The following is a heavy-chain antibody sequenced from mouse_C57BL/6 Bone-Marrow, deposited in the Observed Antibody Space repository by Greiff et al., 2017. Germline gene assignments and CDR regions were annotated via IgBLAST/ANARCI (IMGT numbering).Heavy chain of an antibody. J-gene: IGHJ2*01. Sequence: VQLQQSGAELVRPGASVTLSCKASGYTFTVYEMHWVKQTPVHGLEWIGAIDPETGGTAYNQKFKGKAILTADKSSSTAYMELRSLTSEDSAVYYCTRLLNGYSYYFDYWGQGTTLTVSS. V-gene: IGHV1-15*01. D-gene: IGHD2-3*01. CDR2: IDPETGGT. CDR3: TRLLNGYSYYFDY. CDR1: GYTFTVYE.